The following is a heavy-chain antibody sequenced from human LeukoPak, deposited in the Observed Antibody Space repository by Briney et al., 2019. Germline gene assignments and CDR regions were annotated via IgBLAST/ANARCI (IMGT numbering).Heavy chain of an antibody. Sequence: PGGSLRLSCAASGFTFSSYAMSWVRQAPGKGLEWVSAISGSGGSTYYAGSVKGRFTISRDNSKNTLYLQMNSLRAEDTAVYYCAKAGGFWSGYYYFDYWGQGTLVTVSS. D-gene: IGHD3-3*01. J-gene: IGHJ4*02. CDR2: ISGSGGST. CDR1: GFTFSSYA. CDR3: AKAGGFWSGYYYFDY. V-gene: IGHV3-23*01.